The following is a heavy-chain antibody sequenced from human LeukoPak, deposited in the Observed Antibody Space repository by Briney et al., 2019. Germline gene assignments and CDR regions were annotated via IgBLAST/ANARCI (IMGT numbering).Heavy chain of an antibody. V-gene: IGHV3-7*01. CDR3: ARLFGGVTTFDY. J-gene: IGHJ4*02. Sequence: GGSLRLSCTGYGFTFGNFWMSWVRQAPGRGLQWVASMRGDAGLIHYADSVKGRFTISRDNARNSLFLQMNGLRAEDTAVYYCARLFGGVTTFDYGGQGALVTVSS. D-gene: IGHD2-8*02. CDR1: GFTFGNFW. CDR2: MRGDAGLI.